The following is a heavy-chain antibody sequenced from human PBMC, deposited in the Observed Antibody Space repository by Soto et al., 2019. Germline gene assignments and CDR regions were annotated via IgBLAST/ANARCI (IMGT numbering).Heavy chain of an antibody. CDR2: IIPVLGLA. V-gene: IGHV1-69*04. J-gene: IGHJ3*02. Sequence: ASVKVSCKASGYTFTNSGISWVRQAPGQGLEWMGRIIPVLGLANYAQKFHGRVTITADKSTSTAYMELSSLRSEDTAVYYCAKEAYCSAGSCLDDAFDIWGQGTMVTVSS. CDR3: AKEAYCSAGSCLDDAFDI. CDR1: GYTFTNSG. D-gene: IGHD2-15*01.